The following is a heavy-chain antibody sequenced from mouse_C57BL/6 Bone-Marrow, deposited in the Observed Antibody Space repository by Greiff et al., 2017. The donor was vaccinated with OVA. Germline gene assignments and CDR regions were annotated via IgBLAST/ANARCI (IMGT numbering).Heavy chain of an antibody. CDR3: AREGTTVDAMDY. J-gene: IGHJ4*01. CDR1: GYTFTSYW. CDR2: IYPGSGST. D-gene: IGHD1-1*01. Sequence: QVQLQQPGAELVKPGASVKMSCKASGYTFTSYWITWVKQRPGQGLEWIGDIYPGSGSTNYNEKFKSKATLTVDTSSSTAYMQLSSLTSEDSAVYYCAREGTTVDAMDYWGQGTSVTVSS. V-gene: IGHV1-55*01.